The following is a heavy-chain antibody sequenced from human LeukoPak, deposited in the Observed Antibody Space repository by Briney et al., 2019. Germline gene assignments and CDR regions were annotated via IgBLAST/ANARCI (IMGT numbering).Heavy chain of an antibody. Sequence: PGGSLRLSCAASGFTFSSYEMNWVRQAPGKGLEWVSYISSSGSTIYYADSVKRRFTISRDNAKNSLYLQMNSLRAEDTAVYYCARDRCSGGSCGLDYWGQGTLVTVSS. CDR2: ISSSGSTI. V-gene: IGHV3-48*03. CDR1: GFTFSSYE. D-gene: IGHD2-15*01. J-gene: IGHJ4*02. CDR3: ARDRCSGGSCGLDY.